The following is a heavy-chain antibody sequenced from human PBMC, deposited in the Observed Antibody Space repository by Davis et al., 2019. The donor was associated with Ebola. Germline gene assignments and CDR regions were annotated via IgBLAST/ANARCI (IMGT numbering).Heavy chain of an antibody. V-gene: IGHV3-49*03. CDR1: GFAFGDYA. CDR3: AKATVAGSRSYGLDA. J-gene: IGHJ6*02. CDR2: IRSKAYGGTT. D-gene: IGHD6-19*01. Sequence: GGSLRLSCTASGFAFGDYAMSWFRQAPGKGLEWVGFIRSKAYGGTTEYAATVKGRFTISRDDSKSIAYLQVNSLRAEDTAIYYCAKATVAGSRSYGLDAWGQGTTVTVSS.